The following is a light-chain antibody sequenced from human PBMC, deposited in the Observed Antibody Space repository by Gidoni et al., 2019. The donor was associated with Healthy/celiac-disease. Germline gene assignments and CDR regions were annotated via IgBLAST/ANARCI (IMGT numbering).Light chain of an antibody. V-gene: IGKV3-15*01. CDR3: QQYNNWPQT. J-gene: IGKJ1*01. CDR2: DAS. Sequence: EIVMTQSPATLSVSPGERATFSCRASQSVGGNLAWYQRKPGQTPRLLIYDASTRTPGIPARFSGSGSGTELTLTISSLQSEDFAVYYCQQYNNWPQTFGQGTKVEIK. CDR1: QSVGGN.